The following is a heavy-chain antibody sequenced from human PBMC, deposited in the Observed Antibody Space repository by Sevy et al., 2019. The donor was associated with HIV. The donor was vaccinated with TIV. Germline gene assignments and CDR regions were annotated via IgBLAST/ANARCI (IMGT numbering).Heavy chain of an antibody. D-gene: IGHD1-26*01. CDR3: AGGGALDY. V-gene: IGHV3-7*01. Sequence: GGSLRLSCAASEFTFSAYWMTWIRQAPGKGLEWVANIKQDGREKYYGDSVKGRFTISSENAKNSLYLQMNSLRVEDTAVYYCAGGGALDYWGQGTLVTVSS. CDR1: EFTFSAYW. J-gene: IGHJ4*02. CDR2: IKQDGREK.